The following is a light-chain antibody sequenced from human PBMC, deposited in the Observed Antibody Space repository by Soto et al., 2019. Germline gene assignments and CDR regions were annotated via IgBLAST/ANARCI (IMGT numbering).Light chain of an antibody. Sequence: TEPASVSGSPGQSGPISCTRTTRHVGAYTTVAWYQQHPGKAPKLIIYEVSNRPPWVSTRFSGSKYASTASLTISGLQAEDEAHYYCSSYTSDNRDYVFATGTKVTVL. CDR2: EVS. J-gene: IGLJ1*01. CDR3: SSYTSDNRDYV. CDR1: TRHVGAYTT. V-gene: IGLV2-14*01.